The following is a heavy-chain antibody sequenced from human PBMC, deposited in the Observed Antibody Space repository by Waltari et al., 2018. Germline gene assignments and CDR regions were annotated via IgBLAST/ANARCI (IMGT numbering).Heavy chain of an antibody. V-gene: IGHV4-34*01. CDR3: ARAGLDY. J-gene: IGHJ4*02. CDR2: INHSGST. Sequence: QVQLQQWGAGLLKPSETLSLTRSVYGGSFSGYYWSWIRQPPGKGLEWIGEINHSGSTNYNPSLKSRVTISVDTSKNQFSLKLSSVTAADTAVYYCARAGLDYWGQGTLVTVSS. CDR1: GGSFSGYY.